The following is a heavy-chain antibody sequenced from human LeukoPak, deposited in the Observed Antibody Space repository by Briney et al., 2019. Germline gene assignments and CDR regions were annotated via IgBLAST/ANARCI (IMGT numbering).Heavy chain of an antibody. J-gene: IGHJ4*02. V-gene: IGHV7-4-1*02. D-gene: IGHD3-9*01. CDR3: ARGSLGQYFDWWAQTVPAPNDY. CDR1: GYTFTSYA. Sequence: ASVKVSCKASGYTFTSYAMNWVRQAPGQGLEWMGWINTNTGNPTYAQGFTGRFVFSLDTSVSTAYLQISSLKAEDTAVYYCARGSLGQYFDWWAQTVPAPNDYWGQGTLVTVSS. CDR2: INTNTGNP.